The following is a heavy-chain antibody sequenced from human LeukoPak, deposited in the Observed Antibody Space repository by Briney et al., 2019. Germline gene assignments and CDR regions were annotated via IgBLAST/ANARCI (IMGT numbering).Heavy chain of an antibody. CDR1: GGSISSYY. Sequence: SETLSLTCTVSGGSISSYYWSWIRQPPGKGLEWIGYIYYSGSTNYNPSLKSRVTISVDTSKNQFSLKLSSVTAADTAVYYCASSGPPDPKDIVVVPPDIWGQGTMVTVSS. CDR3: ASSGPPDPKDIVVVPPDI. D-gene: IGHD2-2*01. CDR2: IYYSGST. J-gene: IGHJ3*02. V-gene: IGHV4-59*01.